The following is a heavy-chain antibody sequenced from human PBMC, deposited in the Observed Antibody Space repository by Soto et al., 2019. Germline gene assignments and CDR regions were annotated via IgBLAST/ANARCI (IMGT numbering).Heavy chain of an antibody. J-gene: IGHJ4*02. D-gene: IGHD2-15*01. CDR1: GFTFSSYW. V-gene: IGHV3-74*01. CDR3: VRTSLVVAAATREDY. CDR2: IHNDGSTT. Sequence: GSLRLSCAASGFTFSSYWMHWVRQAPWKGLMWVSRIHNDGSTTRYADSVKGRFTISRDNAKNTLYLQMSSLRAEDTAVYYCVRTSLVVAAATREDYWGQGTLVTVST.